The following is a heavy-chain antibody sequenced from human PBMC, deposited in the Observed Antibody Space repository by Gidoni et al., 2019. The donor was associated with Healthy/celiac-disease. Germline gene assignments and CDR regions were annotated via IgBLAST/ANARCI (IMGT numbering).Heavy chain of an antibody. Sequence: GLEWVAVISYDGSNKYYADSVKGRFTISRDNSKNTLYLQMNSLRDEDTAVYYCARARVVTAIPVRYFQHWGQGTLVTVSS. CDR2: ISYDGSNK. V-gene: IGHV3-30*03. J-gene: IGHJ1*01. D-gene: IGHD2-21*02. CDR3: ARARVVTAIPVRYFQH.